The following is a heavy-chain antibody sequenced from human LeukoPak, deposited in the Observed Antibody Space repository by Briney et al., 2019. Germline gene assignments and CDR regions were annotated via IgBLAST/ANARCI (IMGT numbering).Heavy chain of an antibody. V-gene: IGHV3-11*04. Sequence: PGGSLRLSCAASGFTFSDYYMSWIRQAPGKGLEWVSYISSSDSTIYYADSVKGRFTISRDNAKNSLYLQMNSLRAEDTAVYYCARSESIWSGYLAAFDIWGQGTMVTVSS. CDR3: ARSESIWSGYLAAFDI. CDR2: ISSSDSTI. J-gene: IGHJ3*02. D-gene: IGHD3-3*01. CDR1: GFTFSDYY.